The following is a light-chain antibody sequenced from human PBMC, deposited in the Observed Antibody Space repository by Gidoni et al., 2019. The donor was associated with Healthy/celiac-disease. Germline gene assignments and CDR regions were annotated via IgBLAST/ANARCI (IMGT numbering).Light chain of an antibody. V-gene: IGKV1-33*01. CDR3: QQYDNLPQGT. CDR1: QDISNY. CDR2: DAS. J-gene: IGKJ3*01. Sequence: DIQITQSPSSLSASLGDRVTITCQASQDISNYLNWYQQKTGKAPKLLTYDASNMETGVPSRCSGSGAGTEFTFTISSLQPEDNATDYYQQYDNLPQGTFGAGTKVDIK.